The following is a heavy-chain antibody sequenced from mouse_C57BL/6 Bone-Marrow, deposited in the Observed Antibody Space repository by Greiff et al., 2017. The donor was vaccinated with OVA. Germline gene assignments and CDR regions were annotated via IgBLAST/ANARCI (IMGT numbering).Heavy chain of an antibody. Sequence: VKLMESAAELVKPGASVKISCKVSGYTFTDHTIHWMKQRPEQGLEWIGYIYPRDGSTKYNEKFKGKATLTADKSSSTAYMQLNSLTSEDSAVYFCANGYDPYYAMDYWGQGTSVTVSS. V-gene: IGHV1-78*01. CDR1: GYTFTDHT. D-gene: IGHD2-2*01. CDR2: IYPRDGST. J-gene: IGHJ4*01. CDR3: ANGYDPYYAMDY.